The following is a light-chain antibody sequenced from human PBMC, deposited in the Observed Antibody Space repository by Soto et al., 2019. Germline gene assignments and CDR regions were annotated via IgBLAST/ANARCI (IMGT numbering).Light chain of an antibody. CDR3: QTWDSGIVV. CDR2: VNSDGSH. V-gene: IGLV4-69*01. CDR1: SGHSSYA. Sequence: QLVLTQSPSASASLGASVKLSCTVSSGHSSYAIAWHQQQPEKGPRSLMKVNSDGSHSKGDGIPDRFSGSSSGAERYLTISSLQSEDEANYYCQTWDSGIVVFGGGTKLTVL. J-gene: IGLJ2*01.